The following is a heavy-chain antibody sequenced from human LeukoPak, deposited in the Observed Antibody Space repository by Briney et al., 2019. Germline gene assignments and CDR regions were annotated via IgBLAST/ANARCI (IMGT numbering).Heavy chain of an antibody. CDR1: GYTFNNYG. Sequence: ASVKVSCKTSGYTFNNYGINWVRQAPGRGLEWVGWISGYNGNTNYAQKFQGRITMTIDTPTSTGYMELRSLTSDDTAVFYCARYGGGDTWYAHFGMDAWGRGTTVTVSS. CDR3: ARYGGGDTWYAHFGMDA. V-gene: IGHV1-18*01. CDR2: ISGYNGNT. J-gene: IGHJ6*02. D-gene: IGHD2-21*02.